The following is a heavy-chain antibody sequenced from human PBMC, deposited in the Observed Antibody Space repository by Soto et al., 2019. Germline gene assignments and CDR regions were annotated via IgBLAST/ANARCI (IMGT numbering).Heavy chain of an antibody. CDR1: GYTFTGYY. CDR2: INPNSGGT. CDR3: ARYCSSVTCHGFDP. Sequence: GASVKVSCKASGYTFTGYYMHWVRQAPGQGLEWMGWINPNSGGTNYAQKFQGRVTMTRDTSISTAYMELSRLRSDDTAVYYCARYCSSVTCHGFDPWGQGTQVTVSS. J-gene: IGHJ5*02. V-gene: IGHV1-2*02. D-gene: IGHD2-2*01.